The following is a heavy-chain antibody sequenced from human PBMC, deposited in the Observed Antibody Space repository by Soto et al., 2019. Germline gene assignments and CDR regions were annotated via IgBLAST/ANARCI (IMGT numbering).Heavy chain of an antibody. CDR3: ALRSGDYGEHVGNYFHGMDV. V-gene: IGHV1-69*06. CDR2: IIPISGAT. D-gene: IGHD4-17*01. Sequence: VQLVQSGAEMKKPGSSVRVSCTTSGGIFDNYAISWVRLAPGQGLEWLGGIIPISGATTYAQRLQGRIAITADKSTSTAYMDLSSLTSEDTAVYYCALRSGDYGEHVGNYFHGMDVWGLGTTVTVSS. J-gene: IGHJ6*02. CDR1: GGIFDNYA.